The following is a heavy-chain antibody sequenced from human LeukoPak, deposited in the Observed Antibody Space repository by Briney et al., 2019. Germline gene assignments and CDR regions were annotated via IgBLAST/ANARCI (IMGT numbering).Heavy chain of an antibody. Sequence: GRSLRLSCAASGFTFSSYAMHWVRQAPGKGLEWVAVISYDGSNKYYADSVKGRFTISRENSKNTLYLQMNSLRAEDTAVYYCARGSRSVRYFDWLTLDYWGQGTLVTVSS. J-gene: IGHJ4*02. V-gene: IGHV3-30*04. CDR3: ARGSRSVRYFDWLTLDY. CDR1: GFTFSSYA. D-gene: IGHD3-9*01. CDR2: ISYDGSNK.